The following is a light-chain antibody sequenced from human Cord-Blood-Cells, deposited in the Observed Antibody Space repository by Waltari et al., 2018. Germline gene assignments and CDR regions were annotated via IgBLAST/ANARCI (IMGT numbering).Light chain of an antibody. V-gene: IGLV2-23*01. J-gene: IGLJ2*01. CDR3: CSYAGSVV. CDR1: SSDVGSYKL. CDR2: EGS. Sequence: QSALTQPPSVSGSPGQSNTISCTGTSSDVGSYKLVSWYQQHPGKAPKLMIYEGSKRPSGVSNRFSGSKSGNTASLTISVLQAEDEADYYCCSYAGSVVFGGGTKLTVL.